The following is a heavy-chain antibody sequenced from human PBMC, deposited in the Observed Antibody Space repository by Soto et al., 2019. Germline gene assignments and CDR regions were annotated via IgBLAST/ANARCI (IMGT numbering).Heavy chain of an antibody. D-gene: IGHD1-26*01. V-gene: IGHV3-23*01. Sequence: GGSLILSCAASGFTFSSYSMSWVRQAPGKGLEWVSAISGSGGSTYYADSVKGRFTISRDNSKNTLYLQMNSLRAEDTAVYYCAKLTSGSYFALTPPYYYYGMDVWGQGTTVTVSS. CDR3: AKLTSGSYFALTPPYYYYGMDV. CDR2: ISGSGGST. CDR1: GFTFSSYS. J-gene: IGHJ6*02.